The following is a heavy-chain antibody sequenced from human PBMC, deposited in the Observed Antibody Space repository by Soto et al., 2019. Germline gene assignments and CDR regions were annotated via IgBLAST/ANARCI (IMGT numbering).Heavy chain of an antibody. D-gene: IGHD3-22*01. CDR2: IYYTGNT. CDR3: ERHSIWLLLSDY. Sequence: PSETLSLTCAVYGGSFSGYYWSWIRQPPGKGLEWIGSIYYTGNTYYNPSLKGRVTISVDTSKNQFSLKLDSVTAADTAVYFCERHSIWLLLSDYWGQGSLVTVSS. CDR1: GGSFSGYY. V-gene: IGHV4-34*01. J-gene: IGHJ4*02.